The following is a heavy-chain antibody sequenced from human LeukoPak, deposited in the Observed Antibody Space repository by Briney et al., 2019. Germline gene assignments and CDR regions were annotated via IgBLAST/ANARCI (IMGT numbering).Heavy chain of an antibody. Sequence: GGSLRLSCAASGFTFSSYGMHWVRQAPGKGLEWVAVISYDGSNKYYADSVKGRFTISRDNSKNTLYLQMNSLRAEDTAVYYCARDPGIAAAGNTGNDYWGQGTLVTVSS. CDR3: ARDPGIAAAGNTGNDY. D-gene: IGHD6-13*01. J-gene: IGHJ4*02. CDR2: ISYDGSNK. V-gene: IGHV3-30*03. CDR1: GFTFSSYG.